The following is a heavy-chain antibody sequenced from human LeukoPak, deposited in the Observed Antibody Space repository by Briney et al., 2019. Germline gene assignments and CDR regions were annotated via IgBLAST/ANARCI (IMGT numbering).Heavy chain of an antibody. CDR2: INPNSGGT. J-gene: IGHJ4*02. CDR3: ASGYYDSSGYVDD. V-gene: IGHV1-2*02. CDR1: GYTFTGYY. Sequence: ASVKVSCKASGYTFTGYYMHWVRQAPGQGLEWMGWINPNSGGTNYAQKFQGRVTMTRDTSISTAYMELSRLTSDDSAVYYCASGYYDSSGYVDDWGQGTLVTVSS. D-gene: IGHD3-22*01.